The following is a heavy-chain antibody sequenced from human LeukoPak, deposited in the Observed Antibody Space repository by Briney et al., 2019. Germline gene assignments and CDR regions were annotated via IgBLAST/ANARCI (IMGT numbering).Heavy chain of an antibody. CDR2: VQNSGIT. Sequence: SQTLSLTCTASRGSPRSDRLNWIRQPPGPGLEWIGFVQNSGITNYNLSLKSRVSISLDTSKNQFFLQLSSVTAADTAVYYCARGLFDSSSTPYYWGQGTLVTVAS. J-gene: IGHJ4*02. V-gene: IGHV4-59*01. D-gene: IGHD2-2*01. CDR3: ARGLFDSSSTPYY. CDR1: RGSPRSDR.